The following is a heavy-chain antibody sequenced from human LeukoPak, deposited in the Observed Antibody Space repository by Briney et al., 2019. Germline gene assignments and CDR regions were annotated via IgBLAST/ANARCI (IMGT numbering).Heavy chain of an antibody. Sequence: SETLSLTCAVYGVSFSGYYWSWIRQPPGRGLELIGEINQSGSTNYNPSLKSRVTISVDTSKTQFSVKQSSVTAADTAVYYCARGTPDFWSGYYKGEFDYWGQGTLVTVSP. CDR2: INQSGST. CDR1: GVSFSGYY. CDR3: ARGTPDFWSGYYKGEFDY. V-gene: IGHV4-34*09. D-gene: IGHD3-3*01. J-gene: IGHJ4*02.